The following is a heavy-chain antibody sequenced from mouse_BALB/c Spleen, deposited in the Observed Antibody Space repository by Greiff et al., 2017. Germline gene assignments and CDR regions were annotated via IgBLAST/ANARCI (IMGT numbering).Heavy chain of an antibody. V-gene: IGHV5-12-1*01. CDR3: ARHAYGVFAY. D-gene: IGHD1-1*01. J-gene: IGHJ3*01. Sequence: DVMLVESGGGLVKPGGSLKLSCAASGFAFSSYDMSWVRQTPEKRLEWVAYISSGGGSTYYPDTVKGRFTISRDNAKNTLYLQMSSLKSEDTAMYYCARHAYGVFAYWGQGTLVTVSA. CDR2: ISSGGGST. CDR1: GFAFSSYD.